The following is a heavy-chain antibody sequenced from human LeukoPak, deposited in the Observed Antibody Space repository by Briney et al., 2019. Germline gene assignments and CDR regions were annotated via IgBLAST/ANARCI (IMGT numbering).Heavy chain of an antibody. CDR1: GGSISSFY. D-gene: IGHD2/OR15-2a*01. CDR2: IYYSGST. Sequence: PPETLSLTCTVSGGSISSFYWSWIRQPPGKGLEWIGYIYYSGSTNYNPSLKSRVTISVDTSKNQFSLKLSSVTAADTAVYYCARSLSANLVFFLWGQGTTVTVSS. CDR3: ARSLSANLVFFL. V-gene: IGHV4-59*08. J-gene: IGHJ6*02.